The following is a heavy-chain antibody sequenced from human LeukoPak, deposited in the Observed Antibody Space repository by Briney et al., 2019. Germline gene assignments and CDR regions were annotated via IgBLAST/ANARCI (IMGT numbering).Heavy chain of an antibody. CDR3: ARDLPVVVPAAILSLYPYYYYGMDV. D-gene: IGHD2-2*02. CDR1: GFTFSDYH. V-gene: IGHV3-11*01. Sequence: SGGSLRLSCAASGFTFSDYHMSWIRQAPGKGLEWVSYISSSGSTIYYADSVKGRFTISRDNAKNSLYLQMNSLRAEDTAVYYCARDLPVVVPAAILSLYPYYYYGMDVWGQGTTVTVSS. CDR2: ISSSGSTI. J-gene: IGHJ6*02.